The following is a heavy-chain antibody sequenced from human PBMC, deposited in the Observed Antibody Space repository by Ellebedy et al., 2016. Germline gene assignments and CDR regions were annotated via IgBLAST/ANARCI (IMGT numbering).Heavy chain of an antibody. Sequence: SETLSLTCAVSGGSISSYYWSWIRQPPGKGLEWIGYIYYSGSTNYNPSLKSRVTISVDTSKNQFSLKLSSVTAADTAVYYCARSQGDRAYYGDPKWYFDYWGQGTLVTVSS. J-gene: IGHJ4*02. CDR3: ARSQGDRAYYGDPKWYFDY. V-gene: IGHV4-59*08. CDR1: GGSISSYY. CDR2: IYYSGST. D-gene: IGHD4-17*01.